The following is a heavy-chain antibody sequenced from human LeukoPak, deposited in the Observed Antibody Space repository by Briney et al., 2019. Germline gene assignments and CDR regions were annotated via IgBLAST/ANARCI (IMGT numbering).Heavy chain of an antibody. J-gene: IGHJ4*02. CDR2: INPNSGGT. Sequence: ASVKVSCKASGYTFTGYYMHWVRQAPGQGLEWMGRINPNSGGTNYAQKFQGRVTMTRDTSISTAYMALSRLRSDDTAVYYCARLNPKYCSGGSCPDYWGQGTLVTVSS. V-gene: IGHV1-2*06. CDR1: GYTFTGYY. CDR3: ARLNPKYCSGGSCPDY. D-gene: IGHD2-15*01.